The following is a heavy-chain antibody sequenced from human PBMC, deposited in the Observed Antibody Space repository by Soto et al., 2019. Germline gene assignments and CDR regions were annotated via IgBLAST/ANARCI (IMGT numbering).Heavy chain of an antibody. CDR2: ISWNSGSI. J-gene: IGHJ4*02. V-gene: IGHV3-9*01. CDR3: AKDQEAFGGVIVGPLDY. Sequence: EVQLVESGGGLVQPGRSLRLSCAASGFTFDDYAMHWVRQAPGKGLDWVSGISWNSGSIGYADSVKGRFTISRDNAKNSLYLQMNSLRAEDTALYYCAKDQEAFGGVIVGPLDYWGQGTLVTVSS. D-gene: IGHD3-16*02. CDR1: GFTFDDYA.